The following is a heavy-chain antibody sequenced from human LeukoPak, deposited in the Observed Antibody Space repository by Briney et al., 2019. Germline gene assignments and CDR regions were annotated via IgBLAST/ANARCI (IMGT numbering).Heavy chain of an antibody. CDR3: ARERYCSSTSCSYYYYYMDV. CDR1: GFTFSSYA. V-gene: IGHV3-64*01. J-gene: IGHJ6*03. D-gene: IGHD2-2*01. CDR2: ISSNGGST. Sequence: GGSLRLSCVVSGFTFSSYAMHWVRQAPGKGLEYVSAISSNGGSTYYANSVKGRFTISRDNSKNTLYLQMGSLRAEDMAVYYCARERYCSSTSCSYYYYYMDVWGKGTTVTVSS.